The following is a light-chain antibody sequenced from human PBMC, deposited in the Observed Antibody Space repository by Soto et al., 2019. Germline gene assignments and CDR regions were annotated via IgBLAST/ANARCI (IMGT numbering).Light chain of an antibody. CDR1: QSINYN. V-gene: IGKV3-15*01. Sequence: EIVMTQSPATLSVSPGERVTLSCRASQSINYNLAWYQQRPGQAPRLLIQGASTRATGIPVRFSGSGSGTEFTLTISSLQSEDFAVYYCQQYKNWYTFGQGIKLEMK. CDR3: QQYKNWYT. CDR2: GAS. J-gene: IGKJ2*01.